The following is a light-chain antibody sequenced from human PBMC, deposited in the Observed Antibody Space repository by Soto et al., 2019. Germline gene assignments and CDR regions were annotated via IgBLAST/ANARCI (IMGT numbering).Light chain of an antibody. CDR3: SSYSSSFTLDV. Sequence: QSVLTQPASVXXXPGQSITISCTGSDSDVGGYNYVSWYQQHPGKAPKLMIYEVSNRPSGVSNRFSGSKSGDTASLTISGLQAEDEADYYCSSYSSSFTLDVFGTGTKLTVL. CDR2: EVS. V-gene: IGLV2-14*01. CDR1: DSDVGGYNY. J-gene: IGLJ1*01.